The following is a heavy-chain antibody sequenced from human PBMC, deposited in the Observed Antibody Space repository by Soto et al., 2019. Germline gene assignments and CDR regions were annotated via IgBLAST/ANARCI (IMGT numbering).Heavy chain of an antibody. CDR3: ARYRGYCSSTSCPGGYYYYGMDV. Sequence: PSETLSLTCTVSGGSISSYYWSWIRQPPGKGLEWIAYIYYSGSTNYNPSLKSRVTISVDTSKNQFSLKLSSVTAADTAVYYCARYRGYCSSTSCPGGYYYYGMDVWGQGTTVTVSS. J-gene: IGHJ6*02. CDR2: IYYSGST. V-gene: IGHV4-59*08. CDR1: GGSISSYY. D-gene: IGHD2-2*01.